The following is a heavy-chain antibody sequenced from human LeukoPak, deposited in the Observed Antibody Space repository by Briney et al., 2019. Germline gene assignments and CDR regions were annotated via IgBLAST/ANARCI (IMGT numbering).Heavy chain of an antibody. J-gene: IGHJ4*02. D-gene: IGHD2-2*01. CDR2: ISGSGGST. CDR3: AKWSSRNSTKGY. CDR1: GFTFSSYA. Sequence: PGGSLRLSCAASGFTFSSYAISWVRQAPGKGLEWVSAISGSGGSTYYADSVKGRFTISRDNSKNTLYLQMNSLRAEDTAVYYCAKWSSRNSTKGYWGQGTLVTVSS. V-gene: IGHV3-23*01.